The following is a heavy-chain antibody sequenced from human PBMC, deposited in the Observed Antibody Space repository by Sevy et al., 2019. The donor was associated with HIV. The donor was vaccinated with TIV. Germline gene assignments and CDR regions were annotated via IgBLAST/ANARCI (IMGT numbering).Heavy chain of an antibody. D-gene: IGHD6-13*01. CDR1: GFTFSSYS. CDR3: ARDIAAAGSYGMDV. Sequence: GGSLRLSCAASGFTFSSYSMNWVRQAPGKGLEWVSSISSRSSYIYYADSVKGRFTISRDNAKNSLYLQMNRLRAEDKAVYYCARDIAAAGSYGMDVWGQGTTVTVSS. CDR2: ISSRSSYI. J-gene: IGHJ6*02. V-gene: IGHV3-21*01.